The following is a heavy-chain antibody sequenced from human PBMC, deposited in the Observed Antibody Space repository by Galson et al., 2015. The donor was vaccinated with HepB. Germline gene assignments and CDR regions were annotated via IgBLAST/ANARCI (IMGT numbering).Heavy chain of an antibody. Sequence: CAISGDSVSSNSAAWNWIRQFPSRGLEWLGRTYYRSKWYDDYAVSVKSRITINPDTSKNQFSLQLSSVTPEDTAVYHCARIFRHQIDYWGQGALVTVSS. D-gene: IGHD2-2*01. CDR2: TYYRSKWYD. J-gene: IGHJ4*02. V-gene: IGHV6-1*01. CDR1: GDSVSSNSAA. CDR3: ARIFRHQIDY.